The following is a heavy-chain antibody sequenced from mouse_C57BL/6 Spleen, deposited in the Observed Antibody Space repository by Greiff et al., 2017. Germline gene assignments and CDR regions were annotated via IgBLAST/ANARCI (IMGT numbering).Heavy chain of an antibody. CDR1: GYTFTSYW. D-gene: IGHD1-1*01. CDR2: IDPSDSET. CDR3: ARTTYCGTSGDYFDY. V-gene: IGHV1-52*01. J-gene: IGHJ2*01. Sequence: QVQLQQSGAELVRPGSSVKLSCKASGYTFTSYWMHWVKQRPIQGLEWIGNIDPSDSETHYNQKFKDKSTLTVDKSSSKAYMQISSLTSEDTAVYDCARTTYCGTSGDYFDYWGQGTTLTVSS.